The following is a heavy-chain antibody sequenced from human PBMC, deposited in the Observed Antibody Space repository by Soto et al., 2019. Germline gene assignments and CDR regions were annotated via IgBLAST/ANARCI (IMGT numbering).Heavy chain of an antibody. D-gene: IGHD5-18*01. Sequence: QVQLQESGPGLLKPSETLSLTCTVSGVSISRYFGSWIRQPPGKGLELIGYIYYSGSTNSNPSLKSRVTISVDTSKIQFSLKLSSVTAADTAVYDWARSGTAMVLVDYWGQGTLVTVSS. V-gene: IGHV4-59*01. CDR2: IYYSGST. CDR3: ARSGTAMVLVDY. J-gene: IGHJ4*02. CDR1: GVSISRYF.